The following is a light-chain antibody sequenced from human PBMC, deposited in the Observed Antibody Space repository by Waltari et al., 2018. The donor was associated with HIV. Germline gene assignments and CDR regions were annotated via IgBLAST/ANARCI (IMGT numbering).Light chain of an antibody. Sequence: QSVLTQPPSASGTPGQRVTISCSGGNSNIGRNYVYWYQQLPGMAPKLLIFRNEQRPSRVPSPFSCSKSGTSASLAISGLRSEDEAYYYCATWDDSVRGPVLFGGGTRVTVL. CDR1: NSNIGRNY. J-gene: IGLJ2*01. V-gene: IGLV1-47*01. CDR3: ATWDDSVRGPVL. CDR2: RNE.